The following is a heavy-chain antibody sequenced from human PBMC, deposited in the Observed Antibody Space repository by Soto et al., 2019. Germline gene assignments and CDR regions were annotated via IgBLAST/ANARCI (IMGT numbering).Heavy chain of an antibody. V-gene: IGHV1-69*06. CDR1: GCTFSSYA. CDR2: IIPIFGTA. Sequence: SVKVSCQASGCTFSSYAISWVRQAPGQGLEWMGGIIPIFGTANYAQKFQGRVTITADKSPSTASMELSSLTSEDTSGYYGGREEGDRVATRFDYWGQGTLVTVSS. J-gene: IGHJ4*01. CDR3: GREEGDRVATRFDY. D-gene: IGHD5-12*01.